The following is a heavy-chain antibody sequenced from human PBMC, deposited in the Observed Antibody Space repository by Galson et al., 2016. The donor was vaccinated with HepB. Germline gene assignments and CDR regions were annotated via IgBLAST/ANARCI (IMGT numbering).Heavy chain of an antibody. CDR3: ARSAPVTYYYDTSGTSPYYVDY. CDR2: IYDSGST. Sequence: ETLSLTCTVSGGSISSSYWSWIRQPPGKGLEWIGYIYDSGSTYYNHSLRSRVTMSIHMSKNQFSLKLTSVTSADTAVYFRARSAPVTYYYDTSGTSPYYVDYWGQGTLVTVSS. V-gene: IGHV4-59*13. CDR1: GGSISSSY. J-gene: IGHJ4*02. D-gene: IGHD3-22*01.